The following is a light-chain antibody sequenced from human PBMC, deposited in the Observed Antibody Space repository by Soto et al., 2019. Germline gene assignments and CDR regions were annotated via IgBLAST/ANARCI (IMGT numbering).Light chain of an antibody. CDR1: QSIISW. J-gene: IGKJ1*01. Sequence: DIQMTQSPSTLSASVGDRVTITCRASQSIISWLAWYQQKPGKAAKLLIYDASSLESGVPSRFSGSGSGTEFTIAISTLQPDDFAPYYCPQDNSDSTFGQGTKVEIK. CDR3: PQDNSDST. V-gene: IGKV1-5*01. CDR2: DAS.